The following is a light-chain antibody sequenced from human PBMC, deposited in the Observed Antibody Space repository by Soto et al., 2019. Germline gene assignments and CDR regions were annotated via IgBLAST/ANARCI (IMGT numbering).Light chain of an antibody. J-gene: IGKJ1*01. CDR2: AAS. CDR1: QGINDY. CDR3: QKYDSAPQT. Sequence: DIQMSQSPSSLSASVGDTVTITCRASQGINDYLAWYQQRPGKAPKLLIYAASTLQTGVPSRFSGSGAGTDFTLTISSLQPEDVATYYCQKYDSAPQTFGQGTKVEI. V-gene: IGKV1-27*01.